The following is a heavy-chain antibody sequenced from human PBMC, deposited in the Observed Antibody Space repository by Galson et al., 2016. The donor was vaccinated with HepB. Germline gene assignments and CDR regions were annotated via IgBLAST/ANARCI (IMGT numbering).Heavy chain of an antibody. CDR3: ASPKEYSGAYSPFAH. V-gene: IGHV4-59*11. CDR2: VFYSGAT. CDR1: AGSISSHY. D-gene: IGHD1-26*01. Sequence: SETLSLTCTVSAGSISSHYWSWIRQPPGKGLEWIGYVFYSGATYYNPSLKSRVSISLDTSSNQFSLKVNSVTAADTAVYYCASPKEYSGAYSPFAHWGQGRLVIVSS. J-gene: IGHJ4*02.